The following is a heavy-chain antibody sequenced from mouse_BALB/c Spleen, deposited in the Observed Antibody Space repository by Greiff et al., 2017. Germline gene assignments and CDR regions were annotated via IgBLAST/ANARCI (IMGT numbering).Heavy chain of an antibody. D-gene: IGHD3-3*01. CDR2: ISNGGGST. V-gene: IGHV5-12-2*01. CDR1: GFTFSSYT. CDR3: ARRGWGAMDY. Sequence: EVQLMESGGGLVQPGGSLKLSCAASGFTFSSYTMSWVRQTPEKRLEWVAYISNGGGSTYYPDTVKGRFTISRDNAKNTLYLQMSSLKSEDTAMYYCARRGWGAMDYWGQGTSVTVSS. J-gene: IGHJ4*01.